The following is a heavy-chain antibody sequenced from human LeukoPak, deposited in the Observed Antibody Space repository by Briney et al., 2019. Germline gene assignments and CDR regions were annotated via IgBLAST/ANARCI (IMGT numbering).Heavy chain of an antibody. CDR1: GYTFTAYS. J-gene: IGHJ4*02. CDR3: ARSPYSTPPFDY. D-gene: IGHD6-13*01. Sequence: ASVKVSCKASGYTFTAYSMHWVRQAPGQGLEWMGWINPNSGATNYAQRFQGRVSLTRDTSTNTASMEQSRLTSDDTAIYYCARSPYSTPPFDYWGQGTLVTVSS. CDR2: INPNSGAT. V-gene: IGHV1-2*02.